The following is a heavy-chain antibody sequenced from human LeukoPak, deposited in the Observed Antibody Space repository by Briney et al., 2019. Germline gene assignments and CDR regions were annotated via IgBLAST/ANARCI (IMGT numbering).Heavy chain of an antibody. J-gene: IGHJ6*04. CDR3: AELGITMIGGV. CDR1: GFNFRSYE. Sequence: GSLRLSCAASGFNFRSYEMNWVRQAPGKGLEWVSYISSSGSTISYADSVKGRFTISRDNAKDSLYLQMNSLRAEDTAVYYCAELGITMIGGVWGKGTTVTISS. CDR2: ISSSGSTI. V-gene: IGHV3-48*03. D-gene: IGHD3-10*02.